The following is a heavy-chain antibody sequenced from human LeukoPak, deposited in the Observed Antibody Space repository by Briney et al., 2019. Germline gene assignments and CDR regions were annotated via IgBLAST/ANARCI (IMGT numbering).Heavy chain of an antibody. CDR1: GLTFSRNA. CDR3: ARMYYDILTGSDY. CDR2: ISSDGKEK. D-gene: IGHD3-9*01. J-gene: IGHJ4*02. V-gene: IGHV3-30-3*02. Sequence: GGSLRLSCTVSGLTFSRNAMHWVRQAPGKGLEWVAVISSDGKEKYYADSVKGRFTISRDNAKNSLYLQMNSLRAEDTAVYYCARMYYDILTGSDYWGQGTLVTVSS.